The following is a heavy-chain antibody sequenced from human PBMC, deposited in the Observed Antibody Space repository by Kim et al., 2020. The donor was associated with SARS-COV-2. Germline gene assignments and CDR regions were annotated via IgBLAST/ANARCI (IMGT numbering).Heavy chain of an antibody. J-gene: IGHJ3*02. CDR3: ARDPTPSVVVAATAPSDAFDI. Sequence: SETLSLTCTVSGGSVSSGSYYWSWIRQPPGKGLEWIGYIYYSGSTNYNPSLKSRVTISVDTSKNQFSLKLSSVTAADTAVYYCARDPTPSVVVAATAPSDAFDIWGQGTMVTVSS. CDR1: GGSVSSGSYY. CDR2: IYYSGST. D-gene: IGHD2-15*01. V-gene: IGHV4-61*01.